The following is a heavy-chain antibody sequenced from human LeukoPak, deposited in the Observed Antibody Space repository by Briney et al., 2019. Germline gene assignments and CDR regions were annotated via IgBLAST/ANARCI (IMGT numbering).Heavy chain of an antibody. CDR3: ARLGGGYSSRGSCYPDY. Sequence: GESLEIFLKGSGYRLPNKWDGLGRQMSGKGPEWMGIIYPSDSDTSYSPSFQGQVTISADKSISTAYLQWNSLKAADTAMYYCARLGGGYSSRGSCYPDYWGQGTLVTVSS. CDR1: GYRLPNKW. CDR2: IYPSDSDT. J-gene: IGHJ4*02. V-gene: IGHV5-51*01. D-gene: IGHD2-15*01.